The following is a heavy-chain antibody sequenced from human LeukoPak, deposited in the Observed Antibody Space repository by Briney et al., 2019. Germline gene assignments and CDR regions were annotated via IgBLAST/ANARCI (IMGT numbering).Heavy chain of an antibody. J-gene: IGHJ5*02. Sequence: GGSLRLSCVASGFTVSSNYMSWVRQAPGKGLEWVSVIYSGGSTYYADSVKGRFTISRDNSKNTLYLQMNSLRAEDTAVYYCARVEWDYWFDPWGQGTLVTVSS. CDR3: ARVEWDYWFDP. CDR2: IYSGGST. CDR1: GFTVSSNY. D-gene: IGHD1-26*01. V-gene: IGHV3-66*01.